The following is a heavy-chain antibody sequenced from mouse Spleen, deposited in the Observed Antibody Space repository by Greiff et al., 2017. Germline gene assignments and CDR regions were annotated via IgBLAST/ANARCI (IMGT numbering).Heavy chain of an antibody. CDR1: GYSFTGYY. CDR2: INPSTGGT. CDR3: ARGPYYGNYGYYAMDY. J-gene: IGHJ4*01. V-gene: IGHV1-42*01. Sequence: EVKLMESGPELVKPGASVKISCKASGYSFTGYYMNWVKQSPEKSLEWIGEINPSTGGTTYNQKFKAKATLTVDKSSSTAYMQLKSLTSEDSAVYYCARGPYYGNYGYYAMDYWGQGTSVTVSS. D-gene: IGHD2-10*01.